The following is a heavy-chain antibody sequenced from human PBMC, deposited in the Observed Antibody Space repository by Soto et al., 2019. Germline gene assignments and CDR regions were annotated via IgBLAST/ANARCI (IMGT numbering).Heavy chain of an antibody. V-gene: IGHV4-31*03. CDR3: ARARLRAVYAFDI. D-gene: IGHD5-12*01. J-gene: IGHJ3*02. CDR2: IYYSGST. Sequence: PSETLSLTCTVSGGSVSSGAYYWTWIRQRPGKSLEWIGYIYYSGSTYYSPSLKSRLSISLDTSKNQFSLRLSFVTAADTAMYYCARARLRAVYAFDIWGQGTMVTVSS. CDR1: GGSVSSGAYY.